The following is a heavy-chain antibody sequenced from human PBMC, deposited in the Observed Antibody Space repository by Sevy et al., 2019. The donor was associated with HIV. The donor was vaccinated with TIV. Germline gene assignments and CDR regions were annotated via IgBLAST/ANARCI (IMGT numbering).Heavy chain of an antibody. Sequence: SETLSITCTVSGASISRHYWNWIRQPPGKGLEWIGYIYHTGSTNYNPSLKSRVTMSIDTSKNQFSLRLSSVTAADTAVYYWASTVTIRVPAIYFYGIDVWGQGTTVTVSS. J-gene: IGHJ6*02. CDR2: IYHTGST. V-gene: IGHV4-59*11. D-gene: IGHD2-2*01. CDR3: ASTVTIRVPAIYFYGIDV. CDR1: GASISRHY.